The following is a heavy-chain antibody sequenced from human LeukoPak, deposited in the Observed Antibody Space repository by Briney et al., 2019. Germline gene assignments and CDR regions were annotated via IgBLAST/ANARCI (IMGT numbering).Heavy chain of an antibody. J-gene: IGHJ4*02. Sequence: PSETLSLTCTVSGGSISSYYWSRIRQPAGKGLEWIGRIYTSGSTNYNPSLKSRVTMSVDTSKNQFSLKLSSVTAADTAVYYCARDRPGDVDTAMVLFDYWGQGTLVTVSP. CDR2: IYTSGST. CDR1: GGSISSYY. D-gene: IGHD5-18*01. CDR3: ARDRPGDVDTAMVLFDY. V-gene: IGHV4-4*07.